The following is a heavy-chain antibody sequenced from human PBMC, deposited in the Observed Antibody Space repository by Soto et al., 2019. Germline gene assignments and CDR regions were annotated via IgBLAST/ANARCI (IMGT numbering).Heavy chain of an antibody. D-gene: IGHD2-15*01. V-gene: IGHV3-7*02. CDR1: GFTFSSHW. CDR3: TRRAIVVVVAAHDAFDI. Sequence: GXSLRLSCAASGFTFSSHWMSWFRQAPVKGLEWVANIKPDGSEKWYVDSVKGRFTISRDNAKNSLYLQMNSLRAEDTAVYYCTRRAIVVVVAAHDAFDIWGQGTMVTVSS. CDR2: IKPDGSEK. J-gene: IGHJ3*02.